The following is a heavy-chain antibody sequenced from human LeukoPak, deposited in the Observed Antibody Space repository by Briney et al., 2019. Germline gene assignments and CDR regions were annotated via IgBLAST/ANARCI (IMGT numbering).Heavy chain of an antibody. D-gene: IGHD1-20*01. Sequence: SETLSLTCTVSGGSISSGGYYWSWIRQPPGKGLEWIGYIYHSGSTYYNPSLKSRVTISVDRSKNQFSLKLSSVTAADTAVYYCASGVNWNDVHHFDYWGQGTLVTVSS. CDR1: GGSISSGGYY. J-gene: IGHJ4*02. CDR3: ASGVNWNDVHHFDY. CDR2: IYHSGST. V-gene: IGHV4-30-2*01.